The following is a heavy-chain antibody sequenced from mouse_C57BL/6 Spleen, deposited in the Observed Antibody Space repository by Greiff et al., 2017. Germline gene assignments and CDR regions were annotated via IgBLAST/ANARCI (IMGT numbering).Heavy chain of an antibody. CDR1: GYAYSSSW. D-gene: IGHD1-1*01. J-gene: IGHJ2*01. Sequence: QVQLKQSGPELVKPGASVKISCKASGYAYSSSWMNWVKQRPGKGLEWIGRIYPGDGDTNYNGKFKGKATLTADKSSSTAYMQLSSLTSEDSAVYFCAIITTVDRFDGWGKGTTLTVSS. CDR3: AIITTVDRFDG. CDR2: IYPGDGDT. V-gene: IGHV1-82*01.